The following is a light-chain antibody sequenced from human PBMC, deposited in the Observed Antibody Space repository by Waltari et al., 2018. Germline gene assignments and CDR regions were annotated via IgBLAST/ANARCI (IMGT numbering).Light chain of an antibody. CDR2: LNTDGSH. CDR1: SGHSTSA. V-gene: IGLV4-69*01. Sequence: QLVLTQSPSASASLGASVKLTCTLSSGHSTSAIACHHQQPEKGPRYLMKLNTDGSHNEGDGIPDRFSGSSSGAERYLTISSLQSEDEADYYCQTWDTDSYVIFGGGTKLTVL. J-gene: IGLJ2*01. CDR3: QTWDTDSYVI.